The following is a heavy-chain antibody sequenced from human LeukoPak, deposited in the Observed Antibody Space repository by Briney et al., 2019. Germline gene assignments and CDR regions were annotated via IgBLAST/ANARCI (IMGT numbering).Heavy chain of an antibody. Sequence: PSETLSLTCTVSGGSISSGSYYWSWIRQPAGKGLEWIGRIYTSGSTNYNPSLKSRVTISVDTSKNQFSLELSSVTAADTAVYYCARYYDFWSGYYFRPGDYCYMDVWGKGTTVTVSS. CDR2: IYTSGST. V-gene: IGHV4-61*02. J-gene: IGHJ6*03. D-gene: IGHD3-3*01. CDR1: GGSISSGSYY. CDR3: ARYYDFWSGYYFRPGDYCYMDV.